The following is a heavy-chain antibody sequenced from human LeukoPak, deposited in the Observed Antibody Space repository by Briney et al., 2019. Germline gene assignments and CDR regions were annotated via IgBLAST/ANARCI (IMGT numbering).Heavy chain of an antibody. D-gene: IGHD2-21*01. CDR2: IGGSGDST. V-gene: IGHV3-23*01. J-gene: IGHJ4*02. Sequence: GGSLRLSCAASGFTFYAYAMTWARQAPGKGLEWVSGIGGSGDSTIYADSVRGRFTISRDNSKDTLYLQMNNLRAEDTAIYYWAKDPWTYCCDCPRGPSFLYYWGQGTLVTVSS. CDR3: AKDPWTYCCDCPRGPSFLYY. CDR1: GFTFYAYA.